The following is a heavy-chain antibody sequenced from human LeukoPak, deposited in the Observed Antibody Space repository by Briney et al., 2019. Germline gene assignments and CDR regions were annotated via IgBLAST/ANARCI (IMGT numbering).Heavy chain of an antibody. CDR1: GDSVSSNSAA. V-gene: IGHV6-1*01. CDR2: TYYRSKWYN. Sequence: SQTLSLTCAISGDSVSSNSAAWNWIRQSPSRGLEWLGRTYYRSKWYNDYAVSVKSRITINPDTSKNQLSLQLNSVTPEDTAVYYCAREYYYDSSGYYGFYYFDYWGQGTLVTVSS. CDR3: AREYYYDSSGYYGFYYFDY. D-gene: IGHD3-22*01. J-gene: IGHJ4*02.